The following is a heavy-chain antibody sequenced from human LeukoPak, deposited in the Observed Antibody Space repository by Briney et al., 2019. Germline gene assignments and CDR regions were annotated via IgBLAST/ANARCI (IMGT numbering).Heavy chain of an antibody. CDR3: ARGYCSSTSCYYWFDP. D-gene: IGHD2-2*01. J-gene: IGHJ5*02. CDR1: GYTLTELS. Sequence: GASVKVSCKVSGYTLTELSMHWVRQAPGKGLEWMGGFDPEDGETIYAQKFQGRVTITADKSTSTAYMELSSLRSEDTAVYYCARGYCSSTSCYYWFDPWGQGTLVTVSS. V-gene: IGHV1-24*01. CDR2: FDPEDGET.